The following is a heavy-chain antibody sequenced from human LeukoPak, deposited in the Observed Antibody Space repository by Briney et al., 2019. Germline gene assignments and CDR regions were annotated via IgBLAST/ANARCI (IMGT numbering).Heavy chain of an antibody. CDR2: INPNSGGT. CDR1: GYTFTGYY. J-gene: IGHJ4*02. CDR3: ARIGPAAMFGARGGDN. Sequence: VASVKVSCKASGYTFTGYYMHWVRQAPGQGLEWMGWINPNSGGTNYAQKFQGRVTMTRDTSISTAYMELSRLRSDDTAVYYCARIGPAAMFGARGGDNWGQGTLVTVSS. D-gene: IGHD3-10*02. V-gene: IGHV1-2*02.